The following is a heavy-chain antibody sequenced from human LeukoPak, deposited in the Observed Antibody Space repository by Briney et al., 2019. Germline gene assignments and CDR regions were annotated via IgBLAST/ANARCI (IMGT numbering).Heavy chain of an antibody. CDR1: GYTFTSYD. D-gene: IGHD3-9*01. CDR2: MNPNSGNT. V-gene: IGHV1-8*01. J-gene: IGHJ4*02. CDR3: AGSCASNLTGYYTN. Sequence: ASVKVSCKASGYTFTSYDINWVRQATGQGLEWRGWMNPNSGNTGYAPKFQGRVTMTRNTSITTAYMELSSLRYEDTTVYYCAGSCASNLTGYYTNWGQGTLVSVSS.